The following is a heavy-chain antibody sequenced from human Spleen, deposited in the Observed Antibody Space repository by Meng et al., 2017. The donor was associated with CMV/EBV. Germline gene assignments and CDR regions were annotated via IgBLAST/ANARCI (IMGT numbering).Heavy chain of an antibody. V-gene: IGHV4-59*01. CDR1: GGSISSYY. D-gene: IGHD1-26*01. Sequence: SETLSLTCTVSGGSISSYYWSWIRQPPGKGLEWIGNIYYTGSTNYNPSLKSRVTISVDKSKNQFSLKLNSVTAADTAVYYCARELISDGSLAFNYWGQGTLVTISS. CDR2: IYYTGST. CDR3: ARELISDGSLAFNY. J-gene: IGHJ4*02.